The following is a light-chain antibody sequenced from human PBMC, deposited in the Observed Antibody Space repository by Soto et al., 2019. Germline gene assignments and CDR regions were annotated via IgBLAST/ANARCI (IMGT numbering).Light chain of an antibody. J-gene: IGKJ5*01. Sequence: DIQMTQSPSSLSASVGDRVTITCRASQSMSSYLNWYQHKPGKAPKLLFYAASSLQTGVPSRFSGSRSGTDFALTISSLQRGEFASYYCQQTYSFPRNFGQG. CDR2: AAS. CDR3: QQTYSFPRN. V-gene: IGKV1-39*01. CDR1: QSMSSY.